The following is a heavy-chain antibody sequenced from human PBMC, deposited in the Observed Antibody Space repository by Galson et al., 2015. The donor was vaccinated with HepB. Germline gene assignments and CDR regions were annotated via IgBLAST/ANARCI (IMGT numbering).Heavy chain of an antibody. CDR2: ISGGGGST. CDR1: GFTFSSYA. CDR3: AKRRGDFGANTVAFDY. Sequence: SLRLSCAASGFTFSSYAMSWVRQAPGKGLEWVSSISGGGGSTSYADSVQGRFTISGDNSKSTVYLQMNSLRADDTAVYYCAKRRGDFGANTVAFDYWGQGTLVTVSS. V-gene: IGHV3-23*01. D-gene: IGHD4-23*01. J-gene: IGHJ4*02.